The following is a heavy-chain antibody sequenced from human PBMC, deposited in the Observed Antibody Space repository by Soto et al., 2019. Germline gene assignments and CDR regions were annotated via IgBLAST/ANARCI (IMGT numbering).Heavy chain of an antibody. CDR1: GGSFSGYY. V-gene: IGHV4-34*01. Sequence: SETLSLTCAVYGGSFSGYYWSWIRQPPGKGLEWIGEINHSGSTNYNPSLKSRVTISVDTSKNQFSLKLSSVTAADTAVYYCARVVTFWSGYYFDYWGQGTLVTVSS. CDR3: ARVVTFWSGYYFDY. CDR2: INHSGST. D-gene: IGHD3-3*01. J-gene: IGHJ4*02.